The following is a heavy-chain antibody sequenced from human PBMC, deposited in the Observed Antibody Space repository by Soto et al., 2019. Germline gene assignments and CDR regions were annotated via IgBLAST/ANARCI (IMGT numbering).Heavy chain of an antibody. V-gene: IGHV3-15*07. CDR2: IKTKALGGTT. CDR3: TTDSYSPIVEVRFDY. D-gene: IGHD1-26*01. CDR1: GFAFNNAW. Sequence: PGGALRLSCAASGFAFNNAWINWVRQAPGKGLEWVGRIKTKALGGTTDFAAPVRGRFAITRDDSRNMVYMQMNTLNTEDTAVYYCTTDSYSPIVEVRFDYWGHGTLVTSPQ. J-gene: IGHJ4*01.